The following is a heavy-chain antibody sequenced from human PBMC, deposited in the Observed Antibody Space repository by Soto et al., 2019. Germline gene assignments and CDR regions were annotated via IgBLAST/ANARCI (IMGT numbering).Heavy chain of an antibody. CDR2: ISGSGGST. J-gene: IGHJ4*02. CDR3: AKLIQRQQLVTRYFDY. CDR1: GFTPSSYA. D-gene: IGHD6-13*01. V-gene: IGHV3-23*01. Sequence: PGGSLRLSCAASGFTPSSYAMSWVRQAPGKGLEWVSAISGSGGSTCYADSVKGRFTISRDNSKNTLYLQMNSLRAEDTAVYYCAKLIQRQQLVTRYFDYWGQGTLVTVSS.